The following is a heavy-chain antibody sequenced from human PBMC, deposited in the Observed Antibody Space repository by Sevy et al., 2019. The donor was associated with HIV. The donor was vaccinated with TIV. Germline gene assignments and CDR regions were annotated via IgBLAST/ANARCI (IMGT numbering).Heavy chain of an antibody. CDR3: ARAFRPDTSSWSYYYYYGMDV. J-gene: IGHJ6*02. V-gene: IGHV3-7*01. CDR1: GFTFSSYW. Sequence: GGSLRLSCAVSGFTFSSYWMSWVRRAPGKGLEWVAILKQDGSEKDYVDSVKGRFTISRDNAKNSLYLQMNSLRAEDTAVYYCARAFRPDTSSWSYYYYYGMDVWGQGTTVTVSS. CDR2: LKQDGSEK. D-gene: IGHD6-13*01.